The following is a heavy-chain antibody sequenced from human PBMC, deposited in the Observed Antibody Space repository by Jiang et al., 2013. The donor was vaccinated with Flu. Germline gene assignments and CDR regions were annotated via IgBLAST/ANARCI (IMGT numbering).Heavy chain of an antibody. Sequence: LLKPSETLSLTCTVSGGSISSYYWSWIRQPPGKGLEWIGYIYYSGSTNYNPSLKSRVTISVDTSKNQFSLKLSSVTAADTAVYYCARGKSYCSGGSCYLDPRYYFDYWGQGTLVTVSS. D-gene: IGHD2-15*01. J-gene: IGHJ4*02. V-gene: IGHV4-59*01. CDR1: GGSISSYY. CDR2: IYYSGST. CDR3: ARGKSYCSGGSCYLDPRYYFDY.